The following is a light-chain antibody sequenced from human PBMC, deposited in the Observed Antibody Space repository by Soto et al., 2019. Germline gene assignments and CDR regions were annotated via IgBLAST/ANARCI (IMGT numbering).Light chain of an antibody. CDR3: QQYGDYSLLT. CDR1: QSIDSW. J-gene: IGKJ4*01. Sequence: DIQMTQSPSTLSASVGDRITIACRASQSIDSWLAWYQQKPGKAPKLLIYEASNLESGVPSRFSGSGSGTEFTLTISSLQPDDFATYYCQQYGDYSLLTFGGGTQVEI. CDR2: EAS. V-gene: IGKV1-5*03.